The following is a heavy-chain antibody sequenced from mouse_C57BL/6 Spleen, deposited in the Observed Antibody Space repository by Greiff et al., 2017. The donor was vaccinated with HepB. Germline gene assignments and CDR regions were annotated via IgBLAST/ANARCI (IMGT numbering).Heavy chain of an antibody. V-gene: IGHV5-4*03. Sequence: EVKLVESGGGLVKPGGSLKLSCAASGFTFSSYAMSWVRQTPEKRLEWVATISDGGSYTYYPDNVKGRFTISRDNAKNILYLQMSHLKSEDTAMYYCARGMDDFRFAYWGQGTLVTVSA. CDR1: GFTFSSYA. CDR3: ARGMDDFRFAY. J-gene: IGHJ3*01. D-gene: IGHD2-4*01. CDR2: ISDGGSYT.